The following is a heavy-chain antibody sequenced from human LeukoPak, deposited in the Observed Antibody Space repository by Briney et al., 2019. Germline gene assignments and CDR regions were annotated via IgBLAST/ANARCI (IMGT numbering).Heavy chain of an antibody. D-gene: IGHD1-26*01. CDR2: IHNGGST. Sequence: SETLSLTCTVSGGSVSSYYWSWIRQPPGEGLEWIAYIHNGGSTNYNPSLKSRVTISVDTSKNQFSLKLSSVTAADTAVYYCVRDWEGFNFDIWGQGTMVTVSS. CDR1: GGSVSSYY. J-gene: IGHJ3*02. CDR3: VRDWEGFNFDI. V-gene: IGHV4-59*02.